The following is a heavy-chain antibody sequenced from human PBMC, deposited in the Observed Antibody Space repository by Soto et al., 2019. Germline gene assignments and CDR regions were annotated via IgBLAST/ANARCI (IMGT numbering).Heavy chain of an antibody. D-gene: IGHD3-10*01. CDR2: IKQDGSEK. V-gene: IGHV3-7*03. Sequence: PVGSLSLACAASGFTFSSYWMSWVRQSPGKGLEWVANIKQDGSEKYYVDSVKGRFTISRDNAKNSLYLQMNSLRAEDTAVYYCAREGVTHLFYYFDYWGQGTLVPVSS. CDR1: GFTFSSYW. CDR3: AREGVTHLFYYFDY. J-gene: IGHJ4*02.